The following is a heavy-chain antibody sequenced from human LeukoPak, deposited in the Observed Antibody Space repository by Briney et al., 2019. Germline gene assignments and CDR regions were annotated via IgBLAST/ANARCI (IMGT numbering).Heavy chain of an antibody. CDR2: ISDSGGST. CDR1: GFPFSSYA. Sequence: PGGSLRLSCSASGFPFSSYAMHWVRQAPGKGLEYVSAISDSGGSTYYADSVKGRFTISRDNSKNTLYLQMSSLRAEDTAVYFCARDGVPWNIGDYDAFDIWGQGTMVTVSS. V-gene: IGHV3-64D*09. J-gene: IGHJ3*02. CDR3: ARDGVPWNIGDYDAFDI. D-gene: IGHD4-17*01.